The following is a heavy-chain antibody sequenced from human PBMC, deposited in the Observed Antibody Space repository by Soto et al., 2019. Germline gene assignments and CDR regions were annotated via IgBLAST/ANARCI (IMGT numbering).Heavy chain of an antibody. CDR3: ARDKGGAALKGSGLDV. CDR2: IYYNGNT. D-gene: IGHD3-10*01. J-gene: IGHJ6*02. V-gene: IGHV4-31*02. Sequence: QVQVQESGPGLVKPSQTLCLKCGVSGGSIGSRDYYWSWIRQHPEKGLEWIGSIYYNGNTDYNPSLRGRPTMSLDTSMNEFSLKLTSVTAADTAVYYCARDKGGAALKGSGLDVWGQGTTVTVS. CDR1: GGSIGSRDYY.